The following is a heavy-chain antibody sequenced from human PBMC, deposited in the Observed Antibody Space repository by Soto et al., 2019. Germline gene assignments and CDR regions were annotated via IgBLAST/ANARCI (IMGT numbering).Heavy chain of an antibody. CDR3: ARAGYCSGGTCFHGNFDY. CDR1: GYTFTTYY. J-gene: IGHJ4*02. Sequence: ASVKVSCKASGYTFTTYYMHWVRQAPGQGLERKGIINPNGGSTTYAQKFQVRVTMTRDTSTSTVYMELSSLRSEDTALYYCARAGYCSGGTCFHGNFDYWGQGTLVTVSS. V-gene: IGHV1-46*01. CDR2: INPNGGST. D-gene: IGHD2-15*01.